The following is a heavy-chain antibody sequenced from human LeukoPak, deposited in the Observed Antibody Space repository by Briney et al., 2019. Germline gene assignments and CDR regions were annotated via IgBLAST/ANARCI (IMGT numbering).Heavy chain of an antibody. CDR3: ARQTLDCSGGSCYGYFDY. CDR2: IYYSGST. J-gene: IGHJ4*02. V-gene: IGHV4-39*01. CDR1: GGSISSSSYY. Sequence: PSETLSLTCTVSGGSISSSSYYWGWIRQPPGKGLEWIGSIYYSGSTYYNPSLKSRVTIPVDTSKNQFSLKLSSVTAADTAVYYCARQTLDCSGGSCYGYFDYWGQGTLVTVSS. D-gene: IGHD2-15*01.